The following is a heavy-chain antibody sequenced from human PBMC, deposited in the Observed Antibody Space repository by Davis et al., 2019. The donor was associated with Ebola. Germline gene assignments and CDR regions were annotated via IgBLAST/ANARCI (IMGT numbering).Heavy chain of an antibody. CDR2: INHSGST. Sequence: GSLRLSCTVSGGSISSSSYYWGWIRQPPGKGLEWIGEINHSGSTNYNPSLKSRVTISVDTSKNQFSLKLSSVTAADTAVYYCARLLLPQLQAFDYWGQGTLVTVSS. CDR1: GGSISSSSYY. CDR3: ARLLLPQLQAFDY. J-gene: IGHJ4*02. D-gene: IGHD5-18*01. V-gene: IGHV4-39*01.